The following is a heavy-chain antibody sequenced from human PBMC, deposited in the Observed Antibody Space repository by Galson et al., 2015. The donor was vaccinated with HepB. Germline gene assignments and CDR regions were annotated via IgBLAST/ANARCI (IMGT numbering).Heavy chain of an antibody. CDR1: GFTFSSYG. Sequence: SLRLSCAASGFTFSSYGMHWVRQAPGKGLEWVSYISSSSSTIYYADSVKGRFTISRDNAKNSLYLQMNSLRAEDTAVYYCARGDVVPIYWGQGTLVTVSS. D-gene: IGHD2-2*01. J-gene: IGHJ4*02. V-gene: IGHV3-48*01. CDR3: ARGDVVPIY. CDR2: ISSSSSTI.